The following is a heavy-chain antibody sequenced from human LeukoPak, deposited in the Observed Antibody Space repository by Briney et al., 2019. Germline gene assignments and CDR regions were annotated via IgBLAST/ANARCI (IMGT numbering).Heavy chain of an antibody. Sequence: SETLSLTCTVSGVSVSSGNYYWSWIRQPPGKGLEWIGEINHSGSTNYNPSLKSRVTISVDTSKNQFSLKLSSVTAADTAVYYCARGRDYGDYRSGMDVWGQGTTVTVSS. J-gene: IGHJ6*02. D-gene: IGHD4-17*01. CDR3: ARGRDYGDYRSGMDV. CDR1: GVSVSSGNYY. V-gene: IGHV4-39*07. CDR2: INHSGST.